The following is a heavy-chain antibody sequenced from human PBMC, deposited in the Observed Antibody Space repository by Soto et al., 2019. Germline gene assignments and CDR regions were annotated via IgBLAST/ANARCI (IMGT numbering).Heavy chain of an antibody. CDR2: VYSSGTT. Sequence: EVQLVETGGGLIQPGGSLSLSCAASGLAVTSNYMSSVRQAPGKGLEWVSIVYSSGTTYYADSVKGRFTFSRDKSKNTIYLQMRNLRAEDTAVYYCARVDTYDYYYSMDVWGQGTTVTVSS. CDR3: ARVDTYDYYYSMDV. V-gene: IGHV3-53*02. CDR1: GLAVTSNY. D-gene: IGHD5-18*01. J-gene: IGHJ6*02.